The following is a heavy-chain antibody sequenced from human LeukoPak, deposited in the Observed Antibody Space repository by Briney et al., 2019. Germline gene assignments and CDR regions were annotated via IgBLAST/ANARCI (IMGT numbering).Heavy chain of an antibody. Sequence: SETLSLTCTVSGGSISSSSYYWGWIRQPPGKGLEWIGSIYYSGSTYYNPSLKSRVTISVDTSRNQFSLKLSSVTAADTAVYYCARGQNAVWFDPWGQGTLVTVSS. CDR1: GGSISSSSYY. CDR3: ARGQNAVWFDP. CDR2: IYYSGST. V-gene: IGHV4-39*01. J-gene: IGHJ5*02. D-gene: IGHD2-2*01.